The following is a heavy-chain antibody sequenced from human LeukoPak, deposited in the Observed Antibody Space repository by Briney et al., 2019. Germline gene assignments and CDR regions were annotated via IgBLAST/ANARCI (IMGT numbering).Heavy chain of an antibody. CDR3: ARGKVADSSGYYSLKFDY. J-gene: IGHJ4*02. D-gene: IGHD3-22*01. CDR1: GGSISSYY. Sequence: SETLSLTCTVSGGSISSYYWSWIRQPPGKGLEWIGYIYYSGSTNYNPSLKSRVTISVDTSKNQFSLKLSSVTAADTAVYYCARGKVADSSGYYSLKFDYWGQGTLVTVSS. CDR2: IYYSGST. V-gene: IGHV4-59*12.